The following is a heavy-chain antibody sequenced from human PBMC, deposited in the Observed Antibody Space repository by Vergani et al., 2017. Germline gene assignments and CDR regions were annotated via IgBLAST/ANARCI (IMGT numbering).Heavy chain of an antibody. CDR3: AGDSRDDFWSGYYMDF. J-gene: IGHJ6*04. V-gene: IGHV4-61*02. D-gene: IGHD3-3*01. CDR1: GGSISSGSYY. CDR2: IYTSGST. Sequence: QVQLQESGPGLVKPSQTLYLTCTVSGGSISSGSYYWSWIRQPAGKGLEWIGRIYTSGSTNYNPSLKSRVTMSVDTSKNQFSLKLSSVTAADTAVYYCAGDSRDDFWSGYYMDFWGKGTTVTVSS.